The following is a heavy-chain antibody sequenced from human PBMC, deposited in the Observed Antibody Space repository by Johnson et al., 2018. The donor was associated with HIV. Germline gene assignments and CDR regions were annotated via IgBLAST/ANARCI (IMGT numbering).Heavy chain of an antibody. CDR2: IWYDGSNK. CDR1: GFTVSSNY. Sequence: QVQLVESGGGLVQPGGSLRLSCAASGFTVSSNYMSWVRQAPGKGLEWVAVIWYDGSNKYYADSVKGRFTISRDNSKNTLYLQMNSLRAEDTAVYYCAKDLGTGDDAFDIWGQGTMVTVSS. J-gene: IGHJ3*02. CDR3: AKDLGTGDDAFDI. V-gene: IGHV3-33*06. D-gene: IGHD7-27*01.